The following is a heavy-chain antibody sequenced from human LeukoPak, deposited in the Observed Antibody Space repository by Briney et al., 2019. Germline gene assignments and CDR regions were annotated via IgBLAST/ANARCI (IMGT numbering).Heavy chain of an antibody. D-gene: IGHD3-22*01. J-gene: IGHJ4*02. Sequence: ASVKVSCKASGYTLTRHYMHRVRQAPRQGPEWMGWINPNSGGTNYAQKFQGRVTMTRDTSISTAYMELRRLRSDDTAVYYCARDSLDYDSSGYYPNWGQGTLVTVSS. CDR3: ARDSLDYDSSGYYPN. CDR1: GYTLTRHY. CDR2: INPNSGGT. V-gene: IGHV1-2*02.